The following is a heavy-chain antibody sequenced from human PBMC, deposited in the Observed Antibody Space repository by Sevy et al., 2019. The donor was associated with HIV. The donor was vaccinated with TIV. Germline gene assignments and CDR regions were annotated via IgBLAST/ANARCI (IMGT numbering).Heavy chain of an antibody. J-gene: IGHJ3*02. CDR2: YDPEDGET. CDR3: ATSPDYYDSSRDAFDI. Sequence: ASVKVSCKVSGYSVSDLSIHWVRQAPGKGLEWMGGYDPEDGETIYAQKFQGRVTMTEDTSTDTAYMELSSLRSEDTAVYYCATSPDYYDSSRDAFDIWAKGQWSPSPQ. V-gene: IGHV1-24*01. CDR1: GYSVSDLS. D-gene: IGHD3-22*01.